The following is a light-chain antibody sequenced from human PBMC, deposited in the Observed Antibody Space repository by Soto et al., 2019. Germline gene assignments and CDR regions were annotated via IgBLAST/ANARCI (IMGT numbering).Light chain of an antibody. J-gene: IGLJ2*01. CDR1: SSNIGAGYD. V-gene: IGLV1-40*01. CDR2: GNS. Sequence: QSVLTQPPSVSGAPGQRVTISCTGSSSNIGAGYDVHWYQQLPGTAPKLLIYGNSNRPSGVPDRFSASKSGTSASLAITGLQAEDEADYYCQSYDSSLSGHVVFGGGTKLTV. CDR3: QSYDSSLSGHVV.